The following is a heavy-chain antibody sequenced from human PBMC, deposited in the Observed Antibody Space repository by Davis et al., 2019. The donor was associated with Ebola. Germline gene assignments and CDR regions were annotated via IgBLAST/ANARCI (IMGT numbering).Heavy chain of an antibody. V-gene: IGHV4-39*07. J-gene: IGHJ5*02. CDR2: IYYSGST. CDR3: ARALWGYDFWSGCFDP. Sequence: PSETLSLTCTVSGGSISSSSYYWGWIRQPPGKGLEWIGSIYYSGSTYYNPSLKSRVTISVDTSKNQFSLKLSSVTAADTAVYYCARALWGYDFWSGCFDPWGQGTLVTVSS. D-gene: IGHD3-3*01. CDR1: GGSISSSSYY.